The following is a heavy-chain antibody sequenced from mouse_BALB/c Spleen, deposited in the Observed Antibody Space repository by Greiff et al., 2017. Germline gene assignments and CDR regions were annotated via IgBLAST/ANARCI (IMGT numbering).Heavy chain of an antibody. D-gene: IGHD2-2*01. CDR2: ISSGSSTI. Sequence: EVKLVESGGGLVQPGGSRKLSCAASGFTFSSFGMHWVRQAPEKGLEWVAYISSGSSTIYYADTVKGRFTISRDNPKNTLFLQMTSLRSEDTAMYYCARSFGYDGYWDFDVWGAGTTVTVSS. J-gene: IGHJ1*01. CDR3: ARSFGYDGYWDFDV. CDR1: GFTFSSFG. V-gene: IGHV5-17*02.